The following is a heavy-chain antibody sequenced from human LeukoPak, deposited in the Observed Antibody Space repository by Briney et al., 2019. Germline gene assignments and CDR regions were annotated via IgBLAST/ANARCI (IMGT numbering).Heavy chain of an antibody. CDR3: ARNPYYYDSGSYYNSAFDI. D-gene: IGHD3-10*01. CDR1: GGSISSSRDY. V-gene: IGHV4-39*01. J-gene: IGHJ3*02. CDR2: ISYTGIT. Sequence: SETLSLTCTVSGGSISSSRDYWDWIRQPPGKGLEWIGSISYTGITYYNPSLKSRVTISVDTSKNQLSLKLSSVTAADTAVYYCARNPYYYDSGSYYNSAFDIWGQGTLVTVSS.